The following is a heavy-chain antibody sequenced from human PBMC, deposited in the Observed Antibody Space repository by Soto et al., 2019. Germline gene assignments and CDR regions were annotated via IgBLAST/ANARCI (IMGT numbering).Heavy chain of an antibody. J-gene: IGHJ6*02. CDR1: GGSVSSGSYY. Sequence: SETLSLTCTVSGGSVSSGSYYWSWIRQPPGKGLEWIGYIYYSGSTNYNPSLKSRVTISVDTSKNQFSLKLSSVTAADTAVYYCARDATMVRGAYSYYYYYGMDVWGQGTTVTV. V-gene: IGHV4-61*01. CDR3: ARDATMVRGAYSYYYYYGMDV. CDR2: IYYSGST. D-gene: IGHD3-10*01.